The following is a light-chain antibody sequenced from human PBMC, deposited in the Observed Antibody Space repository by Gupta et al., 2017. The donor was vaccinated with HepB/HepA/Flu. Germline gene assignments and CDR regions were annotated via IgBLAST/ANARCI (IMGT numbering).Light chain of an antibody. CDR2: WAS. V-gene: IGKV4-1*01. J-gene: IGKJ5*01. CDR1: QNVLYSNNKDF. CDR3: CQEYDAPLT. Sequence: DIVMTQSPDSLAVSLGERATINCKSSQNVLYSNNKDFLAWYQQKPGHPPTLLISWASTRESAVLDRFSSSRSCGDLTLTIISRLAADVAVYYCCQEYDAPLTFGQGTHLELK.